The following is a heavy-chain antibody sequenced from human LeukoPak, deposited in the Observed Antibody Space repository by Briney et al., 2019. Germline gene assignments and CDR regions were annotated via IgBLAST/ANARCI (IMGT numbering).Heavy chain of an antibody. V-gene: IGHV1-69*01. CDR1: GGPFSSYA. D-gene: IGHD3-16*01. J-gene: IGHJ6*03. CDR2: IIPIFGTA. CDR3: AKGVYYYYYYMDV. Sequence: GSSVKVSFKASGGPFSSYAISWVRQAPGQGLEWMGGIIPIFGTANYAQKFQGRVTITADESTSTAYMELSSLRSEDTAVYYCAKGVYYYYYYMDVWGKGTTVTVSS.